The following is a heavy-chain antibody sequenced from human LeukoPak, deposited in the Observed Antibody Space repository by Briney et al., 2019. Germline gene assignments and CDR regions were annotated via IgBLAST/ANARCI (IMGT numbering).Heavy chain of an antibody. CDR1: GFTFSSYE. CDR3: ARGRYYGSGSYYFTFNWFDP. CDR2: IYYSGRT. Sequence: LRLSCAASGFTFSSYEMNWVRQPPGKGLEWIGTIYYSGRTYYNPSLNSRVTISVDTSKSQFSLKMSSVTAADTALYYCARGRYYGSGSYYFTFNWFDPWGPGTLVTVSS. J-gene: IGHJ5*02. V-gene: IGHV4-39*01. D-gene: IGHD3-10*01.